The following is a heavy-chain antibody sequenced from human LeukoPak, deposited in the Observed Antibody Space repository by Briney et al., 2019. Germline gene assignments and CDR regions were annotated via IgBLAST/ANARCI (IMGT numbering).Heavy chain of an antibody. CDR2: TSGIGAGT. J-gene: IGHJ4*02. CDR3: AKDSRDWTYFDF. Sequence: PGGSLRLSCAASGFTFSSYAMSWVRQAPGKELEWVSTTSGIGAGTYYADSVRGRFTISRDNAKNTLYLQMDSLRAEDTAVYYCAKDSRDWTYFDFWGQGTLVTVSS. CDR1: GFTFSSYA. V-gene: IGHV3-23*01. D-gene: IGHD3/OR15-3a*01.